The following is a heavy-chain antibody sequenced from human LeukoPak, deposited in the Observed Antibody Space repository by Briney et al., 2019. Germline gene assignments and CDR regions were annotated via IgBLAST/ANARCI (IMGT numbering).Heavy chain of an antibody. V-gene: IGHV3-23*01. D-gene: IGHD3-3*01. J-gene: IGHJ6*03. CDR1: GFTFSSYA. Sequence: GGSLRLSCAASGFTFSSYAMSWVRQAPGKGLEWVSAISGSGGSTYYADSVKGRFTISRDNSKNTLYLQMNSLRAEDTAVYYCAKDAVTIFGVVPSYYYMDVWGKGTTVTVSS. CDR3: AKDAVTIFGVVPSYYYMDV. CDR2: ISGSGGST.